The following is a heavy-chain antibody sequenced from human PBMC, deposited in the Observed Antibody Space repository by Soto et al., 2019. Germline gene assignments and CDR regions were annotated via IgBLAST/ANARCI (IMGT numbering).Heavy chain of an antibody. Sequence: QVQLVQSGAEVKKPGASVKVSCRTSGYTFTHYYIHWVRQAPGQGLEWLAIINPASGSTNYAQDFQGRVTLTMDTSTTTVYMELSGLRAEDTAIVYCARDVAAGDHWGQGTMVTVSS. V-gene: IGHV1-46*01. CDR3: ARDVAAGDH. CDR2: INPASGST. CDR1: GYTFTHYY. J-gene: IGHJ4*02. D-gene: IGHD6-13*01.